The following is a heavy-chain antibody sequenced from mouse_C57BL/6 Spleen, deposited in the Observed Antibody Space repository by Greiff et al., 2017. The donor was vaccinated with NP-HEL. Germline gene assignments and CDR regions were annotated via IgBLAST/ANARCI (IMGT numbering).Heavy chain of an antibody. CDR1: GYTFTSYG. Sequence: VQRVESGAELARPGASVKLSCKASGYTFTSYGISWVKQRTGQGLEWIGEIYPRSGNTYYNEKFKGKATLTADKSSSTAYMELRSLTSEDSAVYFCAREVDGYFAYWGQGTLVTVSA. J-gene: IGHJ3*01. CDR2: IYPRSGNT. D-gene: IGHD2-3*01. CDR3: AREVDGYFAY. V-gene: IGHV1-81*01.